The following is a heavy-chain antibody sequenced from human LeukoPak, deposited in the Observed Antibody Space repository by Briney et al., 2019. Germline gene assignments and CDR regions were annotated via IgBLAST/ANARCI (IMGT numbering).Heavy chain of an antibody. CDR1: GFSLSTSGVG. D-gene: IGHD2/OR15-2a*01. Sequence: ESGPTLVKPTQTLTLTCTFSGFSLSTSGVGVGWIRQPPGKALEWLALIYWDDDKRYSPSLKSRLTITKDTSKNQVVLTMTNVDPVDTATYYCAHGSGFWAFDYWGQGTLVTVSS. CDR3: AHGSGFWAFDY. V-gene: IGHV2-5*02. CDR2: IYWDDDK. J-gene: IGHJ4*02.